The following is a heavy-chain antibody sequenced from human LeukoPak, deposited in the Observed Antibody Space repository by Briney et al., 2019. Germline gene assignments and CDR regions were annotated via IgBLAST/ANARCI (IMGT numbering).Heavy chain of an antibody. CDR2: MNPNSGNT. D-gene: IGHD3-10*01. CDR3: ARAMSRGAPRLYYYYYMDV. V-gene: IGHV1-8*03. J-gene: IGHJ6*03. Sequence: GASVKVSCKASGYTFTSYDINWVRQATGQGLEWMGWMNPNSGNTGYAQKFQGRVTITRNTSISTAYMELSSLRSEDTAVYYCARAMSRGAPRLYYYYYMDVWGKGTTVTVSS. CDR1: GYTFTSYD.